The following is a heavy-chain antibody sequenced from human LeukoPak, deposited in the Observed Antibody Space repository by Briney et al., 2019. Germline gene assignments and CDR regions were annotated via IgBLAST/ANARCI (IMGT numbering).Heavy chain of an antibody. CDR1: GGSISSGGYY. Sequence: PSETLSLTCTVSGGSISSGGYYWSWIRQPPGKGLEWIGYIYYSGSTYYNPSLKSRVTISVDTSKNQFSLKLSSVTAADTAVYYCARAAYSSSCFFDYWGQGTLVTVSS. V-gene: IGHV4-30-4*08. D-gene: IGHD6-13*01. CDR2: IYYSGST. CDR3: ARAAYSSSCFFDY. J-gene: IGHJ4*02.